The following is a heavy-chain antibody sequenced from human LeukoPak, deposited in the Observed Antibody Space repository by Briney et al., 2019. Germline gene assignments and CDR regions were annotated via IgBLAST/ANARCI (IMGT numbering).Heavy chain of an antibody. CDR2: ISSDASIT. V-gene: IGHV3-74*01. J-gene: IGHJ4*02. CDR3: ARDEIFPLDY. Sequence: PGGSLRLSCAASGFTFSTYWMHWVRQDPGKGLVWVSRISSDASITSYANPVKGRFTISRDNAKNTLYLQMNSLRAEDTAVYYCARDEIFPLDYWGQGTLVTVSS. D-gene: IGHD3-9*01. CDR1: GFTFSTYW.